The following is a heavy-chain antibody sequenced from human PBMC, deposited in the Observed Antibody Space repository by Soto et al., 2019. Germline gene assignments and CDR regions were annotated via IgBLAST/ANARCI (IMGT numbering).Heavy chain of an antibody. Sequence: QVQLVQSGAEVKRPGASVKVSCKASGYTFRNYGITWVRQAPGQGLEWMAWISPYNGNTNYAQDLQGRVTMTTDTSTSTAYMERRSLTSEDTAMYYCARDLVSGSDFWRAYNGGYFAYWGQGTRVNVSS. D-gene: IGHD3-3*01. J-gene: IGHJ4*02. CDR1: GYTFRNYG. V-gene: IGHV1-18*01. CDR3: ARDLVSGSDFWRAYNGGYFAY. CDR2: ISPYNGNT.